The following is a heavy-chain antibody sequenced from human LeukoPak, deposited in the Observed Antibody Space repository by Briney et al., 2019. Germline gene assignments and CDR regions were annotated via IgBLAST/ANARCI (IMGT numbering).Heavy chain of an antibody. J-gene: IGHJ4*02. CDR3: TTDTGGKVGGTDY. D-gene: IGHD2-15*01. CDR2: IRSKTDGGTT. CDR1: GFTFSNAW. Sequence: GGSLRLSCAASGFTFSNAWMSWVRQAPGKGLEWVGRIRSKTDGGTTDYAAPVKGRFTISRDDSKNTLYLQMNSLKTEDTAVYYCTTDTGGKVGGTDYWGQGTLVTVSS. V-gene: IGHV3-15*01.